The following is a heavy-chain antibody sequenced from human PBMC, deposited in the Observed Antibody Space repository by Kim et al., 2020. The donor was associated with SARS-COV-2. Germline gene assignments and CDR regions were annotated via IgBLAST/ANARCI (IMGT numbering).Heavy chain of an antibody. V-gene: IGHV3-15*01. CDR2: IKSKTDGGTT. Sequence: GGSLRLSCAASGFTFSNAWMSWVRQAPGKGLEWVGRIKSKTDGGTTDYAAPVKGRFTISRDDSKNTLYLQMNSLKTEDTAVYYCTTDATVTTYGMDVWGQGTTVTVSS. D-gene: IGHD4-4*01. J-gene: IGHJ6*02. CDR3: TTDATVTTYGMDV. CDR1: GFTFSNAW.